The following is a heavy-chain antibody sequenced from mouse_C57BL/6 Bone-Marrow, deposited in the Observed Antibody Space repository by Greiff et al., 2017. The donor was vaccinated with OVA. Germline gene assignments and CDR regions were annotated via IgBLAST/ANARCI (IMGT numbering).Heavy chain of an antibody. J-gene: IGHJ4*01. CDR1: GYTFTSYW. V-gene: IGHV1-55*01. CDR3: ARSRNYVGGAMDY. Sequence: QVQLQQPGAELVKPGASVKMSCKASGYTFTSYWITWVKQRPGQGLEWIGDIYPGSGSTNYNEKFKSKATLTVDTSSSTAYMQLSSLTSEDSAVYYRARSRNYVGGAMDYWGQGTSVTVSS. CDR2: IYPGSGST. D-gene: IGHD2-5*01.